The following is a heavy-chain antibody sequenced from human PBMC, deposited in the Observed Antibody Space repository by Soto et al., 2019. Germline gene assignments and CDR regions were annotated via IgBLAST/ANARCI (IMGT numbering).Heavy chain of an antibody. CDR2: VKSKTDGGAT. J-gene: IGHJ4*02. CDR1: GFTFTRYS. CDR3: TTARRSGYDPQFDF. D-gene: IGHD5-12*01. Sequence: GGSLRLSCAASGFTFTRYSMNWVRQAPGKGLEWVGRVKSKTDGGATDYNALVRGRFTISRDDSEKKLYRQMNSLQTDDTAVYYCTTARRSGYDPQFDFWGQGPLVTVS. V-gene: IGHV3-15*01.